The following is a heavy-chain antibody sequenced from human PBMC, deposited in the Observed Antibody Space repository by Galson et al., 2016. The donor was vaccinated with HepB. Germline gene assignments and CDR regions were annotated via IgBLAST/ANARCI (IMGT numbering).Heavy chain of an antibody. Sequence: SLRLSCAASGFPFGLYSMHWVRQAPGKGLEWVAHISYNGRRQTSAASAKVRFTNSRDNSRATLYLEMNSLRTEDTAISTCAKKVDTCWSTLDVWGPGTTVTVSS. CDR3: AKKVDTCWSTLDV. V-gene: IGHV3-30*18. J-gene: IGHJ6*02. CDR1: GFPFGLYS. CDR2: ISYNGRRQ.